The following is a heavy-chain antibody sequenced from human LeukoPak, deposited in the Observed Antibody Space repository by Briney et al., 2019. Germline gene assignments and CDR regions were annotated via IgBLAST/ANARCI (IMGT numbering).Heavy chain of an antibody. CDR2: ISSSGTII. V-gene: IGHV3-11*01. Sequence: GGSLRLSCAASGFTFSDYYMSWIRQAPGKGLEWVSYISSSGTIIYYADSVKGRFTISRGNAKNSLYLQMNSLRAEDTAVYYCARVLREWLLFGWFDPWGQGTLVTVSS. J-gene: IGHJ5*02. CDR3: ARVLREWLLFGWFDP. CDR1: GFTFSDYY. D-gene: IGHD3-3*01.